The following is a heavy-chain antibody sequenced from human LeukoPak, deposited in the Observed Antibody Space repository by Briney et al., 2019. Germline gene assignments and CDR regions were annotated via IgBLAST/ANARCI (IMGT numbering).Heavy chain of an antibody. J-gene: IGHJ4*02. CDR1: GFTFYDYG. Sequence: PGGSLRLSCAASGFTFYDYGMSWVRQAPGKGLEWVSGINWNGGSKGYEDSVKDRFTIYRDNAKKSLYVQMNSLRAEDTALYYCAREYYGSGSYYNVGYWGQGTLVTVSS. CDR2: INWNGGSK. D-gene: IGHD3-10*01. V-gene: IGHV3-20*04. CDR3: AREYYGSGSYYNVGY.